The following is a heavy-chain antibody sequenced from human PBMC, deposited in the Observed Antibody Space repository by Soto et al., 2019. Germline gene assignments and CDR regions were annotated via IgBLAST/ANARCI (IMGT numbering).Heavy chain of an antibody. CDR1: GFTFSGSA. V-gene: IGHV3-73*01. D-gene: IGHD3-22*01. J-gene: IGHJ4*02. CDR3: VKGEYYYDGSAYYPFDY. CDR2: IRSKANSYAT. Sequence: GGSLRLSCAASGFTFSGSAMHWVRQASGKGLEWVGRIRSKANSYATAYAASVKGRFTISRDNSKNTAYLQMSSLRPEDTAVYYCVKGEYYYDGSAYYPFDYWGQGRMVTVSS.